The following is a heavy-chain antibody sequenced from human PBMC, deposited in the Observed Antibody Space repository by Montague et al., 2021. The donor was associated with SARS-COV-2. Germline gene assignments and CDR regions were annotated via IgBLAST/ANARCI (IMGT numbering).Heavy chain of an antibody. J-gene: IGHJ4*02. CDR1: GFTFRTYT. V-gene: IGHV3-21*01. D-gene: IGHD4-11*01. CDR3: VRDSNYGDYFDY. CDR2: ISSSSSDI. Sequence: SLRLSCAASGFTFRTYTMNWVRQSPGKGLEWISSISSSSSDIYRADSMKGRFTISRDNAKNSLYLQMNSLRVEDTAVYFCVRDSNYGDYFDYWGQGALVTVSS.